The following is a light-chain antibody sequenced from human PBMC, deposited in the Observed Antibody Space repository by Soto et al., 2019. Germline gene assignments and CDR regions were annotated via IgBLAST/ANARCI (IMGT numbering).Light chain of an antibody. Sequence: DIQLTQSPSFLSASVGDRVIITCRASEDIASYLAWYQQKPGKAPKLLIYDVSTLESGVPSRFSGSGSGTEFTLTVSNLQPEDFATYHCQQVNYYPLTFGQGTKVEIK. CDR1: EDIASY. V-gene: IGKV1-9*01. J-gene: IGKJ1*01. CDR2: DVS. CDR3: QQVNYYPLT.